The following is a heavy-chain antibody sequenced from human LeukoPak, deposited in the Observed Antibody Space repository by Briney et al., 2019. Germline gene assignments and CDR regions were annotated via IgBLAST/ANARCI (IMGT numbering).Heavy chain of an antibody. V-gene: IGHV4-59*01. J-gene: IGHJ3*02. CDR3: ARDYYDSSGYSDAFDI. CDR2: IYYIGST. D-gene: IGHD3-22*01. CDR1: GGSISGYY. Sequence: PSETLSLTCTVSGGSISGYYWSWIRQPPGKGLEWIGYIYYIGSTTYNPSLRSRVTISVDTSKNQFSLKLSSVTAADTAVYYCARDYYDSSGYSDAFDIWGQGTMVTVSS.